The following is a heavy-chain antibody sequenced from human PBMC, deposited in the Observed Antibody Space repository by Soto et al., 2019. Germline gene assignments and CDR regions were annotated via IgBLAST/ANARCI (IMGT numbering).Heavy chain of an antibody. Sequence: ASVKVSCKASGYTFTSYAMHWVRQAPGQRLEWMGWINAGNGNTKYSQKFQGRVTITRDTSASTAYMELSSLRSEDTAVYYCARDLLGYSVYGRNYYYYYGMDVWGKGSTVTVSS. D-gene: IGHD5-12*01. J-gene: IGHJ6*04. CDR2: INAGNGNT. V-gene: IGHV1-3*01. CDR3: ARDLLGYSVYGRNYYYYYGMDV. CDR1: GYTFTSYA.